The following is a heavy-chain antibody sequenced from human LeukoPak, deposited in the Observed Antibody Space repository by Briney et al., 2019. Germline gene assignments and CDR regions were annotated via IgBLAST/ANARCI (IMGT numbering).Heavy chain of an antibody. CDR3: ASRNSSSWSLFDY. V-gene: IGHV3-23*01. J-gene: IGHJ4*02. Sequence: GGSLRLSCAASGFTFSSYAMSWVRQAPGKGLEWVSAISGSGGSTYYADSVKGRVTISRDNSKNTLYLQMNSLRAEDTAVYYCASRNSSSWSLFDYWGQGTLVTVSS. CDR1: GFTFSSYA. D-gene: IGHD6-13*01. CDR2: ISGSGGST.